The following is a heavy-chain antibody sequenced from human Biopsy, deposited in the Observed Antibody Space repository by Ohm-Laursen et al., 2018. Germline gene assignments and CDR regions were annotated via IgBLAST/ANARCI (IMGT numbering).Heavy chain of an antibody. CDR2: IYYSETT. Sequence: TLSLTCTVSGGSMSSYYWTWIRQPPGKGLEWIGYIYYSETTDYSPSLKSRVTISMDKSKNQFFLKLSSVTAEDTAVYYCARDDAVTVIRGLYYWGQGALVTVSS. J-gene: IGHJ4*02. V-gene: IGHV4-59*01. D-gene: IGHD2-21*02. CDR3: ARDDAVTVIRGLYY. CDR1: GGSMSSYY.